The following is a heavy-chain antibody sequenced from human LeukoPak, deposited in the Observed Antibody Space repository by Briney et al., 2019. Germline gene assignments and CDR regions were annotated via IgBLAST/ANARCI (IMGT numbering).Heavy chain of an antibody. D-gene: IGHD5-12*01. Sequence: ASVKVSCKASGYTFAGYYMHCVRQAPGQGLEWMGWINPNSGGTNYAQKFQGRVTMTRDTSISTAYMELSRLRSDDTAVYYCARSGVATIRNAFDIWGQGTMVTVSS. V-gene: IGHV1-2*02. CDR3: ARSGVATIRNAFDI. J-gene: IGHJ3*02. CDR1: GYTFAGYY. CDR2: INPNSGGT.